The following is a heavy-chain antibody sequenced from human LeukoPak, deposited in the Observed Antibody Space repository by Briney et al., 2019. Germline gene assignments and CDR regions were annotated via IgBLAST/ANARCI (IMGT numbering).Heavy chain of an antibody. D-gene: IGHD3-22*01. J-gene: IGHJ4*02. CDR2: ISGSGGGT. CDR3: AKDRHAYYYDSSGYYPTGGY. V-gene: IGHV3-23*01. CDR1: GFTFSSYA. Sequence: GGSLRLSCAASGFTFSSYAMSWVRQAPGKGLEWVSAISGSGGGTYYADSVKGRFTISRDNSKNTLYLQMNSLRAEDTAVYYCAKDRHAYYYDSSGYYPTGGYWGQGTLVTVSS.